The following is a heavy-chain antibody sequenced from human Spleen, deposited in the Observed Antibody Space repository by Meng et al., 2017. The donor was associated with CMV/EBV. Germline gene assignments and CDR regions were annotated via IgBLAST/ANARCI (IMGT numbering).Heavy chain of an antibody. CDR1: GGSISRGDYY. CDR3: ARDRSGDHFDY. Sequence: VPLTEPGPGLVKPPQPLSLTGPVSGGSISRGDYYWSWIRQPPGKGLEWIGYIYYSGSTYYNPSLKSRVTISVDTSKNQFSLKLSSVTAADTAVYHCARDRSGDHFDYWGQGTLVTVSS. D-gene: IGHD6-25*01. V-gene: IGHV4-30-4*08. J-gene: IGHJ4*02. CDR2: IYYSGST.